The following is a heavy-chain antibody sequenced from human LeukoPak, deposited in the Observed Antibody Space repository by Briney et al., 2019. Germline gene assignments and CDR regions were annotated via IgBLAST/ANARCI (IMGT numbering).Heavy chain of an antibody. D-gene: IGHD6-13*01. CDR3: AKGHSSSWYNYFDY. CDR1: GLTFSSYA. CDR2: ISGSGGST. V-gene: IGHV3-23*01. J-gene: IGHJ4*02. Sequence: GGSLRLSCAASGLTFSSYAMSWVRQAPGKGLEWVSAISGSGGSTYYADSVKGRFTISRDNSKNTLYLQMNSLRAEDTAVYYCAKGHSSSWYNYFDYWGQGTLVTVSS.